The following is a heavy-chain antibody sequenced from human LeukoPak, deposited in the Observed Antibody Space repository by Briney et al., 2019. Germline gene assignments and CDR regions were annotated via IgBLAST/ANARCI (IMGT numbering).Heavy chain of an antibody. CDR1: GFNFSGSR. Sequence: GGSLRLSCATSGFNFSGSRMTWVRQAPGKGLQWVANINRDGTEKHFLDSVEGRFIISRDNAKKSLYLQMSSLRPQDTAVYFCVRGDWYFEAWGQGTLVTVSS. D-gene: IGHD2-21*01. CDR2: INRDGTEK. CDR3: VRGDWYFEA. V-gene: IGHV3-7*04. J-gene: IGHJ4*02.